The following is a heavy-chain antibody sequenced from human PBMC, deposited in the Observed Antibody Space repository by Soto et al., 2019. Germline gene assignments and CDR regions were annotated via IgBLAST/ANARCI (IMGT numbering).Heavy chain of an antibody. CDR1: GGSISSSRSY. CDR3: ARQAAAPGIDLWFDP. D-gene: IGHD6-13*01. J-gene: IGHJ5*02. CDR2: IFYAVNT. V-gene: IGHV4-39*01. Sequence: SETIALTCHISGGSISSSRSYWAWFRQPPGKELEWIANIFYAVNTYYTPSLKSRVTVSVDTSKNQFSLKLASVTAADTAVYYCARQAAAPGIDLWFDPWGQGTLVTVSS.